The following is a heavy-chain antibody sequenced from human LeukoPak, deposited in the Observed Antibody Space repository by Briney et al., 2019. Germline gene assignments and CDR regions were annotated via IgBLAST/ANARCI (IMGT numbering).Heavy chain of an antibody. CDR1: GGTFSSYA. J-gene: IGHJ3*02. Sequence: SVKVSCKASGGTFSSYAISWVRQAPGQGLEWMGGIIPIFGTANYAQKFQGRVTITADTSTSTAYMELRSLRSDDTAVYYCARDPSPYAFDIWGQGTMVTVSS. CDR3: ARDPSPYAFDI. V-gene: IGHV1-69*06. CDR2: IIPIFGTA.